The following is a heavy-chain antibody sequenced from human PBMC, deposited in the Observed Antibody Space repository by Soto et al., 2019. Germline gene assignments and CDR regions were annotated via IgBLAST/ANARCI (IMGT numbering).Heavy chain of an antibody. V-gene: IGHV5-51*01. CDR2: IFPSNSDT. J-gene: IGHJ5*02. D-gene: IGHD3-22*01. CDR1: GYRFTSYW. CDR3: ARKDKSGYFNWFDP. Sequence: PGESLKISCRTSGYRFTSYWIAWVRQMPGKGLEWMGIIFPSNSDTRYSPSFQGQVTISADRSTSTVFLQWASLKASDTAVYFCARKDKSGYFNWFDPWGQGTLVTVSS.